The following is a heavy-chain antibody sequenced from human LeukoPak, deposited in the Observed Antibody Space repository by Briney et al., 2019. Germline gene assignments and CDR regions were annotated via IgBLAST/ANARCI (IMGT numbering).Heavy chain of an antibody. V-gene: IGHV3-21*01. CDR1: GFTLSSYS. CDR2: ISSSSSYI. CDR3: ARTHCSGGSCYSNDC. J-gene: IGHJ4*02. Sequence: PGGSLRLSCAASGFTLSSYSMNWVRQAPGKGLEWVSSISSSSSYIHYADSVKGRFTISRDNAKNSLYLQMNSLRAEDTALYYCARTHCSGGSCYSNDCWGQGTLVTVSS. D-gene: IGHD2-15*01.